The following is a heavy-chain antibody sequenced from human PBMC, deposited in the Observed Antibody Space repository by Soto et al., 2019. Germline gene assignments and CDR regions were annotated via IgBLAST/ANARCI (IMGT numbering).Heavy chain of an antibody. Sequence: GASLKISCKGSGYNLTTFWIGWVRQVPGKCLEWLGIIYPRDSETKYSPYFEGQVTISADRSTNTAYLQWRSLRASDTAMYYWARLGFPGAIYFDSWGLGTLVTVSS. CDR3: ARLGFPGAIYFDS. J-gene: IGHJ4*02. CDR1: GYNLTTFW. V-gene: IGHV5-51*01. CDR2: IYPRDSET.